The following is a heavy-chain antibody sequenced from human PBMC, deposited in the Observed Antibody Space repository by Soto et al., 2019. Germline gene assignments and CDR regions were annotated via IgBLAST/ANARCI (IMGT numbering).Heavy chain of an antibody. D-gene: IGHD6-19*01. CDR3: ARDPYPIAVAGLYYFDY. Sequence: PGGSLKLSCAASGFTFSSYSMNWVRQAPGKGLEWVSYISSSSSTIYYADSVKGRFTISRDNAKNSLYLQMNSLRDEDTAVYYYARDPYPIAVAGLYYFDYWGQGTLVTVSS. J-gene: IGHJ4*02. V-gene: IGHV3-48*02. CDR2: ISSSSSTI. CDR1: GFTFSSYS.